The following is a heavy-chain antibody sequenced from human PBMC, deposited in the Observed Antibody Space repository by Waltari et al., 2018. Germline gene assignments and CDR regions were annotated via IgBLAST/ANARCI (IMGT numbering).Heavy chain of an antibody. CDR3: AKECVDTAICDY. D-gene: IGHD5-18*01. CDR2: INSDGSST. Sequence: EVQLKQSGGGLVQPGGSLRLSCAASGFTFNSHWMHWVRQAPGEGLVWVSRINSDGSSTAYADAVEGRFTISRDNAKNTLYLQMNSLRDEDTAVYYCAKECVDTAICDYWSQGTLVTVSS. CDR1: GFTFNSHW. V-gene: IGHV3-74*01. J-gene: IGHJ4*02.